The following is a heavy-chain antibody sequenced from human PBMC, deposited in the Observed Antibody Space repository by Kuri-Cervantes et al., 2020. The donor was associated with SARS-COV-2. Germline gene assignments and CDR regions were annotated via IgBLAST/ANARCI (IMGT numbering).Heavy chain of an antibody. Sequence: ASVKVSCKASGGTFSSCAISWVRQAPGQGLEWMGWISAYNGNTNYAQKLQGRVTMTTDTSTSTAYMELRSLRSDDTAVYYCARDRGSSGWSWVYYYYGMDVWGQGTTVTVSS. D-gene: IGHD6-19*01. V-gene: IGHV1-18*01. CDR3: ARDRGSSGWSWVYYYYGMDV. CDR1: GGTFSSCA. J-gene: IGHJ6*02. CDR2: ISAYNGNT.